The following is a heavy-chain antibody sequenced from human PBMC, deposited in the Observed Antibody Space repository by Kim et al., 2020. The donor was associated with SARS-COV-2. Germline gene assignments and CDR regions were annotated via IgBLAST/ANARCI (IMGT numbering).Heavy chain of an antibody. CDR3: ARESFGSSGYFDY. CDR2: IYYSGST. Sequence: SETLSLTCTVSGGSISSYYWSWIRQPPGKGLEWIGYIYYSGSTNYNPSLKSRVTISVDTSKNQFSLKLSSVTAADTAVYYCARESFGSSGYFDYWGQGT. D-gene: IGHD3-22*01. CDR1: GGSISSYY. V-gene: IGHV4-59*01. J-gene: IGHJ4*02.